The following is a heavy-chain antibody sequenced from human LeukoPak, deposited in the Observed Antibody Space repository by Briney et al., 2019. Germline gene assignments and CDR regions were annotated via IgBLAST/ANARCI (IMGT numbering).Heavy chain of an antibody. CDR2: IYTTGST. CDR3: ARAGITMVRGVITWFDP. D-gene: IGHD3-10*01. V-gene: IGHV4-61*02. Sequence: SETLSLTCTVYGGSISSGSYYWSWIRQPAGKGLEWIGRIYTTGSTNYNPSLKSRVTISVDTSKNQFSLKLSSVTAADTAVYYCARAGITMVRGVITWFDPWGQGTLVTVSS. CDR1: GGSISSGSYY. J-gene: IGHJ5*02.